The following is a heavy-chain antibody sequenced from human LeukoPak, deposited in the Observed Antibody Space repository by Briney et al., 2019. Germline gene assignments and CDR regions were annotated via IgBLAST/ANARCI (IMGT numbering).Heavy chain of an antibody. CDR3: ARVLHYYGSGNFYNVDWFDP. D-gene: IGHD3-10*01. Sequence: ASVKVSCKSSGYTFTAYYIHWVRQAPGQGLEWMGWINPNSGGTNYAQKFQGRVTMTRDTSISTAYMELSRLTSDDTAVYYCARVLHYYGSGNFYNVDWFDPWGQGTLATVSS. J-gene: IGHJ5*02. CDR1: GYTFTAYY. CDR2: INPNSGGT. V-gene: IGHV1-2*02.